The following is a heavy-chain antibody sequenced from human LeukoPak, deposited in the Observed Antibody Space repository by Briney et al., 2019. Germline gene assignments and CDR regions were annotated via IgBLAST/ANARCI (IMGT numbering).Heavy chain of an antibody. J-gene: IGHJ4*02. CDR3: AKWGFSDRSGANFHS. CDR1: GFTFSNFA. V-gene: IGHV3-23*01. CDR2: VTASARRT. Sequence: GGSLRLSCEASGFTFSNFAMSWVRQAPGKGLEWVSTVTASARRTYYADSVQGRFTISRDNSDNTLFLQVNRLRADDTAVYHCAKWGFSDRSGANFHSWGQGTLVTVSS. D-gene: IGHD3-22*01.